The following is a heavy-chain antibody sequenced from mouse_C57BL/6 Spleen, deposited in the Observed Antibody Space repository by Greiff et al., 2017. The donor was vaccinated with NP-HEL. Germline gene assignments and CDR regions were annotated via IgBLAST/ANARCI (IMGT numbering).Heavy chain of an antibody. CDR1: GYTFTDYN. J-gene: IGHJ3*01. CDR2: INPNNGGT. Sequence: EVQLQQSGPELVKPGASVKIPCKASGYTFTDYNMDWVKQSHGKSLEWIGDINPNNGGTIYNQKFKGKATLTVDKSSSTAYMELRSLTSEDTAVYYCARQDIDWEFAYWGQGTLVTVSA. V-gene: IGHV1-18*01. CDR3: ARQDIDWEFAY. D-gene: IGHD4-1*01.